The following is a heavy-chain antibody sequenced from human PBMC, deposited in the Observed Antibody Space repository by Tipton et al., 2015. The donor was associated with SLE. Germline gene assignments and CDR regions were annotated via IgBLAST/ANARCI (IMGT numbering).Heavy chain of an antibody. CDR3: ARFYPERPNWYFDL. D-gene: IGHD1-1*01. CDR2: INHSGST. J-gene: IGHJ2*01. Sequence: LRLSCAVYGGSFSGYYWSWIRQPPGKGLEWIGEINHSGSTNYNPSLKSRVTMSVDTSKNQFSLKLSSVTAADTAVYYCARFYPERPNWYFDLWGRGTLVTVSP. CDR1: GGSFSGYY. V-gene: IGHV4-34*01.